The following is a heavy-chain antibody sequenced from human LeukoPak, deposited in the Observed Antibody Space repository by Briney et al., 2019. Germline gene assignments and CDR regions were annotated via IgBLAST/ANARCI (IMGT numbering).Heavy chain of an antibody. CDR1: GFTFSSYA. Sequence: PGGSLRLSCAASGFTFSSYAMSWVRQAPGKGLEWVANIKQDGSEKYYVDFVKGRFTISRDNAKNSLYLQMNSLRAEDTAVYYCARGVVPAAIPYYYYYMDVWGKGTTVTVSS. CDR2: IKQDGSEK. D-gene: IGHD2-2*01. J-gene: IGHJ6*03. V-gene: IGHV3-7*01. CDR3: ARGVVPAAIPYYYYYMDV.